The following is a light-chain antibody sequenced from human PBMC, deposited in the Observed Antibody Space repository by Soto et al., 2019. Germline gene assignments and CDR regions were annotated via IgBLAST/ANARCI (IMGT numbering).Light chain of an antibody. CDR2: GAS. Sequence: EIVLTQSPGTLSLSPGERATLACRASQSVNSNYLAWYQRKPGQAPRLLIYGASNRATDIPYRFSASGSGTDFTLTITRLEPEDFAVYYCQQHDSSPPTFGQGTKVEIK. V-gene: IGKV3-20*01. J-gene: IGKJ1*01. CDR1: QSVNSNY. CDR3: QQHDSSPPT.